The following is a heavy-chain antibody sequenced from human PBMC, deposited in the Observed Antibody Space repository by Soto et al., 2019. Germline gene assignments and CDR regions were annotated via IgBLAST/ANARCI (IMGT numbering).Heavy chain of an antibody. Sequence: ASVKVSCKASGYTFTSYDINWVRQATGQGLEWMGWMNPNSGNTGYAQKFQGRVTMTRNNSISTAYMELSSLRSEDTAVYYCARVRIYCSGGSCYEGAFDIWGQGTMVTVSS. D-gene: IGHD2-15*01. CDR3: ARVRIYCSGGSCYEGAFDI. J-gene: IGHJ3*02. CDR2: MNPNSGNT. CDR1: GYTFTSYD. V-gene: IGHV1-8*01.